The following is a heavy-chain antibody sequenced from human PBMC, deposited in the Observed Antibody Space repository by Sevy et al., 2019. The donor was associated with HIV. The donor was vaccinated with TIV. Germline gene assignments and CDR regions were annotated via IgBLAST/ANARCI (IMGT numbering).Heavy chain of an antibody. J-gene: IGHJ4*02. CDR3: ARDDHWAFDY. CDR2: IKPDGSEI. CDR1: GFTFTDHW. V-gene: IGHV3-7*01. D-gene: IGHD7-27*01. Sequence: GGSLRLSCVASGFTFTDHWMTWLRQAPGKGLEWVANIKPDGSEIYYVASVKGRFTISRDNAKNSLFLQMNSLRAEDTAVYYCARDDHWAFDYWGQGALVTVSS.